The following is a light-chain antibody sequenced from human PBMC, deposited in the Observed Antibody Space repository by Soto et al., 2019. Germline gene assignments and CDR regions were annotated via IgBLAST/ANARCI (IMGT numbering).Light chain of an antibody. CDR1: SSDVGGYNY. Sequence: QSALTQPASVSGSPGQSITISCTGTSSDVGGYNYVSWYQQHPGKAPRLMIYEVSNRPSGVSNRFSGSKSGNTASLTISGLQDDAEADYYCSSCTSSATMVFGGGTKLTV. CDR2: EVS. V-gene: IGLV2-14*01. CDR3: SSCTSSATMV. J-gene: IGLJ3*02.